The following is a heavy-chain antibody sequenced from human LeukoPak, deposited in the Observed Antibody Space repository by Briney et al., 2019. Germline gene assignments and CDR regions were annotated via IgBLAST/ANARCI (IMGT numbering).Heavy chain of an antibody. D-gene: IGHD1-26*01. Sequence: PGGSLRLSCAASGFTFSSYSTNWVRQAPGKGLEWVSSISSSSSYRYYADSVKGRFTISRDNAKNSLYLQMNSLRAEDTAVYYCAREIYEVATLFYYYYYMDVWGKGTTVTISS. V-gene: IGHV3-21*01. CDR1: GFTFSSYS. CDR3: AREIYEVATLFYYYYYMDV. J-gene: IGHJ6*03. CDR2: ISSSSSYR.